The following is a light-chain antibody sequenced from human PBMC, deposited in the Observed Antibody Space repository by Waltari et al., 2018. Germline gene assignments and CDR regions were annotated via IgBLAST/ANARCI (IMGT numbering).Light chain of an antibody. V-gene: IGLV3-10*01. CDR3: FSTDSTGNLRV. Sequence: SYELTQPPSVSVSPGRTATITCSGDALPKSFAYWYQQKSGQDPVLVIYENTKRPSGSSDRLSGSNSGAVATLTISGAQVDDEAEYFCFSTDSTGNLRVFGGGTKLTVL. CDR2: ENT. J-gene: IGLJ3*02. CDR1: ALPKSF.